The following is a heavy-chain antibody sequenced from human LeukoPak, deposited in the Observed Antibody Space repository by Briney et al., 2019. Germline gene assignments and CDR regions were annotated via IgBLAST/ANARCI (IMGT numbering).Heavy chain of an antibody. CDR1: GGSISSYY. CDR3: ARDRGYCSSTSCYTLDY. V-gene: IGHV4-4*07. J-gene: IGHJ4*02. D-gene: IGHD2-2*02. Sequence: SETLFLTCTVSGGSISSYYWSWIRQPAGKGLEWIGRIYTSGSTNYNPSLKSRVTMSVDTSKNQFSLKLSSVTAADTAVYYCARDRGYCSSTSCYTLDYWGQGTLVTVSS. CDR2: IYTSGST.